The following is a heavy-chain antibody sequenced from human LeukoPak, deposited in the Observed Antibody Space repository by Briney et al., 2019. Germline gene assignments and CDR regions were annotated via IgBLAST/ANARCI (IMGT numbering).Heavy chain of an antibody. Sequence: ASVKVSCKASGGTFISFAINWVRQAPGQGLEWMGWISAYNGNTNYAQKLQGRVTMTTDTSTSTAYMELRSLRSDDTAVYYCARVGPYGDYLPIDYWGQGTLVTVSS. V-gene: IGHV1-18*01. D-gene: IGHD4-17*01. CDR1: GGTFISFA. CDR2: ISAYNGNT. CDR3: ARVGPYGDYLPIDY. J-gene: IGHJ4*02.